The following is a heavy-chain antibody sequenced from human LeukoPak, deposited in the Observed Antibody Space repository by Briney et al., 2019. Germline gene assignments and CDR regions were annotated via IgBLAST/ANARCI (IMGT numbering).Heavy chain of an antibody. Sequence: GESLKISCKGSGYSFISYWISWVRQMPGKGLEWMGRIDPSDSYTNYSPSFQGHVTISRDNSKNTLYLQMNSLRAEDTAVYYCAKDGGYGDYFDYWGQGTLVTVSS. CDR3: AKDGGYGDYFDY. D-gene: IGHD4-17*01. V-gene: IGHV5-10-1*01. J-gene: IGHJ4*02. CDR1: GYSFISYW. CDR2: IDPSDSYT.